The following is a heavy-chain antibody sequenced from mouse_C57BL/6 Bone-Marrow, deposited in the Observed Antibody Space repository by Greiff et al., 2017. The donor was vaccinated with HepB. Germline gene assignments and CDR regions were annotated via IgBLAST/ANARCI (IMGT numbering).Heavy chain of an antibody. V-gene: IGHV1-76*01. D-gene: IGHD1-1*01. CDR3: ARSGPYGSSSHFDY. CDR2: IYPGSGNT. J-gene: IGHJ2*01. CDR1: GYTFTDYY. Sequence: QVQLQQPGAELVRPGASVKLSCKASGYTFTDYYINWVKQRPGQGLEWIARIYPGSGNTYYNEKFKGKATLTAEKSSSTAYMQLSSLTSEDSAVYFCARSGPYGSSSHFDYWGQGTTLTVSS.